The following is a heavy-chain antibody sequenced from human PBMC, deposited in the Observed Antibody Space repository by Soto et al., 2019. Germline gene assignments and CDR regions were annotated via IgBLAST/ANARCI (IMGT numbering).Heavy chain of an antibody. V-gene: IGHV4-30-4*01. J-gene: IGHJ4*02. CDR3: AREDILTGYSIFDY. CDR1: GGSISSGDYY. CDR2: IYYSGST. Sequence: SETLSLTCTVSGGSISSGDYYWSWIRQPPGKGLEWIGYIYYSGSTYYNPSLKSRVTISVDMSKNQFSLKLSSVTAADTAVYYCAREDILTGYSIFDYWGQGTLVTVSS. D-gene: IGHD3-9*01.